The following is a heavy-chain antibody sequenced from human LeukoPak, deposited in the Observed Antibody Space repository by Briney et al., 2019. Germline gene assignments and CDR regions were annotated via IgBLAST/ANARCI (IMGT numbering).Heavy chain of an antibody. CDR3: ATAVVSIFDP. Sequence: GGSLRLSCAASGFSFSTQRMHWVRQAPGKGLVWVSYINIDERITGYADSVKGRFTISRDNAKNTLYLQMNSLRAEDTAVYYCATAVVSIFDPWGQGTLVTVSS. CDR1: GFSFSTQR. J-gene: IGHJ5*02. V-gene: IGHV3-74*01. CDR2: INIDERIT. D-gene: IGHD2-15*01.